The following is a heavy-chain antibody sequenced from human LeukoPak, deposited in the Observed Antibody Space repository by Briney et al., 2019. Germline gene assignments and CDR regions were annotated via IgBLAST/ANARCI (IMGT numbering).Heavy chain of an antibody. V-gene: IGHV4-4*07. J-gene: IGHJ3*02. CDR1: GGSISSYY. CDR2: IYTSGST. Sequence: SETLSLTCTVSGGSISSYYWSWIRQPAGKGLEWIGRIYTSGSTNYNPSLKSRVTISVDTSKNQFSLKLSSVTAADTAVYYCARARRGFLEWLLYAFDIWGQGTMVTVSS. CDR3: ARARRGFLEWLLYAFDI. D-gene: IGHD3-3*01.